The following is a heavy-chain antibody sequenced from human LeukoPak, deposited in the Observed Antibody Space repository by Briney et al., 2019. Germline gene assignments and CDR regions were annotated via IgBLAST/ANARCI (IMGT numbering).Heavy chain of an antibody. D-gene: IGHD3-10*01. CDR1: GFTFSSYA. J-gene: IGHJ4*02. V-gene: IGHV3-23*01. CDR2: ISGSGGST. Sequence: GGSLRHSCAASGFTFSSYAMTWVRQAPGKGLEWVSAISGSGGSTYYADSVKGRFTISRDNSKNTLYLQMNSLRAEDTAVYYCAKSHLTTRRGFDYWGQGTLGTVSS. CDR3: AKSHLTTRRGFDY.